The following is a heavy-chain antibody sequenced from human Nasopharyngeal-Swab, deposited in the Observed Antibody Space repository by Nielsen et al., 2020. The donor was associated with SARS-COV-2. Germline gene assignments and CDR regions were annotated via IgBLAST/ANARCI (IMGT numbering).Heavy chain of an antibody. CDR2: INPSGGST. V-gene: IGHV1-46*01. D-gene: IGHD1-26*01. CDR1: GYTFTSYY. CDR3: ARERDKYSGSYNFDY. J-gene: IGHJ4*02. Sequence: ASVKVSCKASGYTFTSYYMHWVRQAPGQGLEWMGIINPSGGSTSYAQKFQGRVTMTRDTSTSTAYMELSSLRSEDTAVYYCARERDKYSGSYNFDYWGQGTLVTVSS.